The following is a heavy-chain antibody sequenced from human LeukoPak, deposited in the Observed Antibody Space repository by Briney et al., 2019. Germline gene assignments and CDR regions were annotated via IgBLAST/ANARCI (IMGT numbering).Heavy chain of an antibody. CDR1: GFTFSSYS. J-gene: IGHJ6*03. D-gene: IGHD1-26*01. CDR2: ISSSSSTI. Sequence: PGGSLRLSCAASGFTFSSYSMNWVRQAPGKGLEWVSYISSSSSTIYYADSVKGRFTISRDNAKNSLYLQMNSLRAEDTAVYYCARDPYSGSYGNEYYYYMDVWGKGTTVTISS. CDR3: ARDPYSGSYGNEYYYYMDV. V-gene: IGHV3-48*01.